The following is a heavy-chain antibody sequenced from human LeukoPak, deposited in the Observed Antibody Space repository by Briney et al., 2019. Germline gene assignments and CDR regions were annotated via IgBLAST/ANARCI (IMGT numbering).Heavy chain of an antibody. D-gene: IGHD6-13*01. CDR1: GFTFTSYA. J-gene: IGHJ4*02. Sequence: GGSLRLSCAASGFTFTSYAMHWVRQAPGDGLKWVTLISSDGSKKYYADSVKGRFTISRDNSKNTLYLQMNSLRAEDTAVYYCARASSSPSWPYHFDSWGQGTLVTVSS. V-gene: IGHV3-30-3*01. CDR3: ARASSSPSWPYHFDS. CDR2: ISSDGSKK.